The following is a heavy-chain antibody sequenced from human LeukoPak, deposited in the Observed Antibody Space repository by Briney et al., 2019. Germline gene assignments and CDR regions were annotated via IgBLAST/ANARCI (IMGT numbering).Heavy chain of an antibody. D-gene: IGHD1-1*01. V-gene: IGHV3-23*01. CDR3: AKGSTGTTGGYFEY. CDR2: ISGSGGST. Sequence: PGGSLRLSCAASGFTFSSYAMSWVRQAPGKGLEWVSAISGSGGSTYYADSVRGRFTISRDNSKNTLYLHMNSLRVEDTAVYYCAKGSTGTTGGYFEYWGQGTLVTVSS. CDR1: GFTFSSYA. J-gene: IGHJ4*02.